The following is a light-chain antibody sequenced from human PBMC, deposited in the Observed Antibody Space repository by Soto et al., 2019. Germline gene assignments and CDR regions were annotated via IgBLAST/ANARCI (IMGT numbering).Light chain of an antibody. V-gene: IGKV1-5*01. CDR1: QSISGW. Sequence: DIQMTQSPSTLSASVGDRVTITCRASQSISGWLAWYQQKPGEAPKLLIYDASSLENGVPSRFSGRGSGTEFTLTISSLQPDDFAIYYCQQYNFYSWTFGQGTKVEIK. CDR3: QQYNFYSWT. J-gene: IGKJ1*01. CDR2: DAS.